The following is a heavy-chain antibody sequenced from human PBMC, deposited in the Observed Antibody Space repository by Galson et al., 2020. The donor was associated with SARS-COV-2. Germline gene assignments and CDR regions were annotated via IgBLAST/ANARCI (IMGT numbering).Heavy chain of an antibody. CDR2: IYYSGST. J-gene: IGHJ6*02. D-gene: IGHD3-16*01. CDR1: GGSISSSTYY. V-gene: IGHV4-39*07. Sequence: ASETLSITCTVSGGSISSSTYYWGWIRQPPGKGLEWIGNIYYSGSTYYNPSLMSRVTISVDTSKNQFSLKLSSVTAADTAVYYCARDHRGYDDTNYHLRLSYDGMDVWGQGTTVGVSS. CDR3: ARDHRGYDDTNYHLRLSYDGMDV.